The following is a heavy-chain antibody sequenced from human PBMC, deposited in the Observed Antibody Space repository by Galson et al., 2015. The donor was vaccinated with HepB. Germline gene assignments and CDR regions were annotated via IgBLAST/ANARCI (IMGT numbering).Heavy chain of an antibody. J-gene: IGHJ4*02. CDR3: AIARESYDSSGYTYYFDY. CDR1: GGSISSSSYY. Sequence: ETLSLTCTVSGGSISSSSYYWGWIRQPPGKGLEWIGSIYYSGSTYYNPSLKSRVTISVDTSKNQFSLKLSSVTAADTAVYYCAIARESYDSSGYTYYFDYWGQGTLVTVSS. CDR2: IYYSGST. V-gene: IGHV4-39*01. D-gene: IGHD3-22*01.